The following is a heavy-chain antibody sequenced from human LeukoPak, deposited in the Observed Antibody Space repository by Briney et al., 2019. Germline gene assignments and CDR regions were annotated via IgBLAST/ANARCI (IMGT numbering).Heavy chain of an antibody. J-gene: IGHJ3*02. V-gene: IGHV3-48*04. CDR1: GFTFSSYA. CDR3: ARDGYSGSFHDAFDI. CDR2: ISSSSSTI. D-gene: IGHD1-26*01. Sequence: GGSLRLSCAASGFTFSSYAMNWVRQAPGKGLEWVSYISSSSSTIYYADSVKGRFTISRDNAKNSLYLQMNSLRAEDTAVYYCARDGYSGSFHDAFDIWGQGTMVTVSS.